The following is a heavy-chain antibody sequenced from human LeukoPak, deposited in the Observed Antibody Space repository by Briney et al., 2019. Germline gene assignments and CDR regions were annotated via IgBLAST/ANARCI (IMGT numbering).Heavy chain of an antibody. V-gene: IGHV4-59*08. CDR3: ASVRRGFGESSKYYAYYYMGV. J-gene: IGHJ6*03. D-gene: IGHD3-10*01. Sequence: SETLSLTCTVSGGSISSYYWSWIRQPPGEGLEWIGYIYYSGSTNYNPSLKSRVTISLDTSKNQFSLKLSSVTAADTAVYYCASVRRGFGESSKYYAYYYMGVWGKGTTVTISS. CDR2: IYYSGST. CDR1: GGSISSYY.